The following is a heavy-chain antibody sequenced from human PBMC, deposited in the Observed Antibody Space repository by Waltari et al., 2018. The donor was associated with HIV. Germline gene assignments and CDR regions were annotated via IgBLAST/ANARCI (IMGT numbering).Heavy chain of an antibody. CDR1: EFTFGRYA. V-gene: IGHV3-23*01. D-gene: IGHD1-1*01. CDR2: ITGSDVT. Sequence: VQLLESGGGLVQPGGSLRLSCVGSEFTFGRYAMRWVGQVPGPVLEGVSGITGSDVTHYADSVRGRLIISRDISRNTVYLQMNSLRVEDTALYYCAKGSHSLSFNELESWGQGTLVTVSS. J-gene: IGHJ4*02. CDR3: AKGSHSLSFNELES.